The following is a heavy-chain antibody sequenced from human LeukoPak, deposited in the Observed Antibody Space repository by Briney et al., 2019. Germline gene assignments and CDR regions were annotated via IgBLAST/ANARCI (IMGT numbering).Heavy chain of an antibody. V-gene: IGHV4-31*03. CDR1: GGSTSSGGYY. CDR2: IYYSGST. J-gene: IGHJ4*02. Sequence: SQTLSLTCTVSGGSTSSGGYYWSWIRQHPGKGLEWIGYIYYSGSTYYNPSLKSRVTISVDTSKNQFSLKLSSVTAADTAVYYCARMTVTTRVFDYWGQGTLVTVSS. D-gene: IGHD4-11*01. CDR3: ARMTVTTRVFDY.